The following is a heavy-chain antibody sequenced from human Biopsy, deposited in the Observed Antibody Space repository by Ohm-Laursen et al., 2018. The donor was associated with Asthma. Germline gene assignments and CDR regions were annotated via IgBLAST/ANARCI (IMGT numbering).Heavy chain of an antibody. CDR1: GYTFINYA. D-gene: IGHD3-9*01. Sequence: GSSVKVSCKVSGYTFINYAIHWVRQALGQRLEWMGWINAGNGNTKYSQKFQGRVTITRDTSASTAYMDLSSLRSEDTAVYYCARTYYDFLTGQVNDVFAIWGQGTMVTVSS. V-gene: IGHV1-3*01. J-gene: IGHJ3*02. CDR3: ARTYYDFLTGQVNDVFAI. CDR2: INAGNGNT.